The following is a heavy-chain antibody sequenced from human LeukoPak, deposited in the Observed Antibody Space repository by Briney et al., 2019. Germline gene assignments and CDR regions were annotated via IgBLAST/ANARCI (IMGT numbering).Heavy chain of an antibody. D-gene: IGHD3-10*01. CDR1: GFTFSSYE. V-gene: IGHV3-48*03. Sequence: PGGSLRLSCAASGFTFSSYEMNWVRQAPGKGLEWVSYISSSGSTIYYADSVEGRFTISRDNAKNSLYLQMNSLRAEDTAVYYCARLNTMVRGVLSYYYMDVWGKGTTVTISS. J-gene: IGHJ6*03. CDR3: ARLNTMVRGVLSYYYMDV. CDR2: ISSSGSTI.